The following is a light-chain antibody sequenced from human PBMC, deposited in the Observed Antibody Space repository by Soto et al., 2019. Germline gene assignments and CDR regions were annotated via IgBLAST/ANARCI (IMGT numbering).Light chain of an antibody. CDR1: SSDVGGYNY. V-gene: IGLV2-11*01. CDR2: DVS. J-gene: IGLJ3*02. CDR3: CSYAGSFWV. Sequence: ALTQPRSVSGSPGQSVTISCTGTSSDVGGYNYVSWYQQHPGKAPKLMIYDVSKRPSGVPDRFSGSKSGNTASLTISGLQAEDEADYYCCSYAGSFWVFGGGTKVTVL.